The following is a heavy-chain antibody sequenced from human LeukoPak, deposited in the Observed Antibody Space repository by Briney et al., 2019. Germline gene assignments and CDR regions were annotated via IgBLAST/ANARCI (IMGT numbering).Heavy chain of an antibody. Sequence: SETLSLTCAVYGGSFSGYYWSWIRQPPGKGLEWIGEINHSGSTNYNPSLKSRVTISVDTSKNQFSLKLSSVTAADTAVYYCARVVLGVLGYYFDYWGQGTLVTVSS. J-gene: IGHJ4*02. V-gene: IGHV4-34*01. D-gene: IGHD3-16*01. CDR1: GGSFSGYY. CDR3: ARVVLGVLGYYFDY. CDR2: INHSGST.